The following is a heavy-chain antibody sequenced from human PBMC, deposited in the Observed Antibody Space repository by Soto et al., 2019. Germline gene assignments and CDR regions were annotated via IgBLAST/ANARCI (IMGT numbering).Heavy chain of an antibody. V-gene: IGHV3-33*01. CDR1: GFTFSSYG. Sequence: VQLVESGGGVVQPGRSLRLSCAASGFTFSSYGMHWVRQAPGKGLEWVALIWFDGSNKYYADSVKGRFTISRDNSKNTLYVQMNSLRAEDTAVYYCARDQGGDYSAVDYWGQGTLVTVSS. CDR2: IWFDGSNK. CDR3: ARDQGGDYSAVDY. D-gene: IGHD4-17*01. J-gene: IGHJ4*02.